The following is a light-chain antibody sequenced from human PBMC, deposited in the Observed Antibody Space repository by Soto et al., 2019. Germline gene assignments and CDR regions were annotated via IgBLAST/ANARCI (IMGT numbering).Light chain of an antibody. Sequence: IVLTQSPATLSLSPGERATLSCRASQNVIKYLAWYQQRPGQAPRLLIYDASNRATGIPARISGSGSGTDFTLTISGLEPEDFAVYYCQQRISWPWTFGQGTKVEV. CDR3: QQRISWPWT. V-gene: IGKV3-11*01. CDR2: DAS. CDR1: QNVIKY. J-gene: IGKJ1*01.